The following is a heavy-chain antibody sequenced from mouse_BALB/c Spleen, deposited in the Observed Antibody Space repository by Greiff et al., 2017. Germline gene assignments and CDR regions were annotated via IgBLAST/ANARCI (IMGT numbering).Heavy chain of an antibody. V-gene: IGHV3-6*02. CDR2: ISYDGSN. D-gene: IGHD2-1*01. J-gene: IGHJ2*01. Sequence: EVKLMESGPGLVKPSQSLSLTCSVTGYSITSGYYWNWIRQFPGNKLEWMGYISYDGSNNYNPSLKNRISITRDTSKNQFFLKLNSVTTEDTATYYCARGEYGNYEPFDYWGQGTTLTVSS. CDR1: GYSITSGYY. CDR3: ARGEYGNYEPFDY.